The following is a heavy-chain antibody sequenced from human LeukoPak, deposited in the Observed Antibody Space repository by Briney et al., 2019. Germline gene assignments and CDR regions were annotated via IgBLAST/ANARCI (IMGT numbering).Heavy chain of an antibody. D-gene: IGHD2-2*01. V-gene: IGHV3-30*02. J-gene: IGHJ4*02. CDR2: MQYDGSEE. Sequence: PGGSLRLSCAASGFSLSTYGMDWVRQAPGKGLEWVTFMQYDGSEEYYADSVKGRFTISRDNSKNTLYLQMDSLRGEDTAVYYSAGKAAAYYFVYWGQGTLVTVSS. CDR1: GFSLSTYG. CDR3: AGKAAAYYFVY.